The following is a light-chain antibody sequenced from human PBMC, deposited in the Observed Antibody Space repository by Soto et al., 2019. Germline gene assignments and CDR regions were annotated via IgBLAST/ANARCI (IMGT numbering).Light chain of an antibody. V-gene: IGKV1-5*03. J-gene: IGKJ5*01. Sequence: DIQMTQSPSTLSASVGDRVTITCRASQSISSWLAWYQQKPGKAPKLLIYKASSLESGVPSRFRGSESGAVFTLTITSLQPEDFATYYCQQLHSYPITFGQGTRLEIK. CDR3: QQLHSYPIT. CDR1: QSISSW. CDR2: KAS.